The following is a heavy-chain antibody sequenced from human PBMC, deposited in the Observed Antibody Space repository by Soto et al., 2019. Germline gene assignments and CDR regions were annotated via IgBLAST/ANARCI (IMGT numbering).Heavy chain of an antibody. CDR2: FSHSGDTI. D-gene: IGHD2-2*02. CDR1: EVTCARYE. Sequence: SLILSCGAAEVTCARYEVNRVLQNPGQGLVWIAYFSHSGDTIYYADSVKGLFTVSRDDAKNSLYLQMNDLRGGDTAVYYCSSQNRPPGVTPSIFKAFDVWGQRTTVPVSS. J-gene: IGHJ6*02. CDR3: SSQNRPPGVTPSIFKAFDV. V-gene: IGHV3-48*03.